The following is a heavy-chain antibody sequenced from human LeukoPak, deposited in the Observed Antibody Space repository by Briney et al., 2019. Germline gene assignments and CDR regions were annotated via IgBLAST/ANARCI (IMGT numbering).Heavy chain of an antibody. Sequence: PSGTLSLTCTVSGDSINSLDLWSWIRQPPGKGLEWIGYIFYSGSTNYNPSLKSRVTISVDTSKNQFSLKLSSVTAADTAVYYCARTKVTNYGMDVWGQGTTVTVSS. D-gene: IGHD4-17*01. CDR1: GDSINSLDL. CDR3: ARTKVTNYGMDV. CDR2: IFYSGST. V-gene: IGHV4-59*11. J-gene: IGHJ6*02.